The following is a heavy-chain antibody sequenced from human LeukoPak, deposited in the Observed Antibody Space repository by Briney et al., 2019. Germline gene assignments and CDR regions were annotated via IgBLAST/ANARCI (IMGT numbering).Heavy chain of an antibody. J-gene: IGHJ3*02. V-gene: IGHV4-59*01. CDR3: ARAKVLWLVDAFDI. CDR1: GGSISSYY. CDR2: IYYSGST. Sequence: SETLSLTCTVSGGSISSYYWSWIRQPPGKGLEWIGYIYYSGSTNYNPSLKSRVTISVDTSKNQFSLKLSSVTAADTAVYYCARAKVLWLVDAFDIWGQGSMVTVSS. D-gene: IGHD6-19*01.